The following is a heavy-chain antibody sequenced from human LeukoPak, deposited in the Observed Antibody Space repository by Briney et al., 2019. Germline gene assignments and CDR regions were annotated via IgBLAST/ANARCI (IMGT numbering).Heavy chain of an antibody. J-gene: IGHJ4*02. D-gene: IGHD3-10*01. Sequence: SETLSLTCTVSGGSISSYYWSWIRQPPGKGLEWIGYIYYSGSTNYNPSLKNRVTISVDTSKNQFSLKLSSVTAADTAVYYCARVSHYGSGCYRFDYWGQGTLVTVSS. CDR1: GGSISSYY. CDR2: IYYSGST. CDR3: ARVSHYGSGCYRFDY. V-gene: IGHV4-59*01.